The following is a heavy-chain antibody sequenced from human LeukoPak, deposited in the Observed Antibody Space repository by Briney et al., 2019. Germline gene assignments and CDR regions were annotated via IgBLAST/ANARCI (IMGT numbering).Heavy chain of an antibody. CDR2: ISSSSSYI. CDR3: SMTAIAVARVRYDY. V-gene: IGHV3-21*01. CDR1: GFTFSSYS. D-gene: IGHD6-19*01. Sequence: PGGSLRLSCAASGFTFSSYSMNWVRQAPGKGLEWVSSISSSSSYIYYADSVKGRFTISRDNAKNSLYLRMNSLRAEDTAVYYCSMTAIAVARVRYDYWGQGTLVTVSS. J-gene: IGHJ4*02.